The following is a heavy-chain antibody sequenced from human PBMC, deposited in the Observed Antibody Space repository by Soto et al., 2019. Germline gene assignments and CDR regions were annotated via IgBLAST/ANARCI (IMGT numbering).Heavy chain of an antibody. J-gene: IGHJ3*02. D-gene: IGHD2-8*01. Sequence: QVQLQQWGAGLLKPSETLSLTCAVYGGSFSGYYWSWIRQPPGKGLEWIGEINHSGSTNYNPSLKHRVTIPVDTCKNQFSLKLSSVTAADTAVYYCARRSSYIVLMVYVGAFDIWGQGTMVTVSS. V-gene: IGHV4-34*01. CDR1: GGSFSGYY. CDR2: INHSGST. CDR3: ARRSSYIVLMVYVGAFDI.